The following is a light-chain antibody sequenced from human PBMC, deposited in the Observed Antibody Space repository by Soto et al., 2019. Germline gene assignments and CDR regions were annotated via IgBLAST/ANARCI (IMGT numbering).Light chain of an antibody. CDR1: QGISTY. CDR2: TAS. V-gene: IGKV1-9*01. J-gene: IGKJ4*01. Sequence: DIQLTQSPSFLSASVGYRVTITCRATQGISTYLAWYQQKPGRAPKLLIYTASTLQSGVPSRFSGSGSGTDISLTISSLQPEDSATYYCQQLKSYPLTFGGGTKVEIK. CDR3: QQLKSYPLT.